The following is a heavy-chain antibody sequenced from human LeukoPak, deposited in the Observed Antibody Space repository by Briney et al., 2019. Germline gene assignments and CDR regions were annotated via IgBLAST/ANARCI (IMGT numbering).Heavy chain of an antibody. V-gene: IGHV4-39*01. CDR2: IYYSGST. Sequence: SETLSLTCTVSGGSISSSSSYYWGWIRQPPGKGLEWIGRIYYSGSTYYNPSLKSRVTISVDTSKNQFSLKLSPVPAADTAVYYCARRARVIDHWGQGTLVTVSS. J-gene: IGHJ5*02. CDR3: ARRARVIDH. D-gene: IGHD4-23*01. CDR1: GGSISSSSSYY.